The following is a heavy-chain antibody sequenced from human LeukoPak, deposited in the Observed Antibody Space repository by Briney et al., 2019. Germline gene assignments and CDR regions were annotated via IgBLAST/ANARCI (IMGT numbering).Heavy chain of an antibody. V-gene: IGHV3-21*01. CDR3: ARAGRFTMVRGVITPFDY. CDR1: GFTFSSYS. D-gene: IGHD3-10*01. Sequence: PGGSLRLSCAASGFTFSSYSMNWVRQAPGKGLEWVSSISSSSSYIYYADSVKGRFTISRDNAKNSLYLQMNSLRAEDTAVYYCARAGRFTMVRGVITPFDYWGQGTLVTVSS. CDR2: ISSSSSYI. J-gene: IGHJ4*02.